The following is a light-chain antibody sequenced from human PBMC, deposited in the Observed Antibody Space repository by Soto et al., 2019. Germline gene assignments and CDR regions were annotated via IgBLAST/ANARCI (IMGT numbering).Light chain of an antibody. J-gene: IGKJ1*01. Sequence: DIQMTQSTSTLSASVGDRVTITCRASRSISSWLAWYQQKPGKAPKLLIYTASSLESGVPSRFSGSGSGTEFTLTISSLQPDDFATYYCQLYNSYSQTFGQGTKADIK. CDR2: TAS. CDR3: QLYNSYSQT. CDR1: RSISSW. V-gene: IGKV1-5*03.